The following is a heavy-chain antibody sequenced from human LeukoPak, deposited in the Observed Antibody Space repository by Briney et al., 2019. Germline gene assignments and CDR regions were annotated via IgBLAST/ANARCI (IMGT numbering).Heavy chain of an antibody. D-gene: IGHD6-13*01. J-gene: IGHJ4*02. V-gene: IGHV3-11*01. CDR1: GFTFSDYY. CDR3: ARQGSSWYIDY. CDR2: ISSSGSTI. Sequence: GGSLRLSCAASGFTFSDYYMSWIRQAPGKGLEWVSYISSSGSTIYYADSVKGRFTVSRDNAKNSLYLQMNSLRAEDTAVYCCARQGSSWYIDYWGQGTLVTVSS.